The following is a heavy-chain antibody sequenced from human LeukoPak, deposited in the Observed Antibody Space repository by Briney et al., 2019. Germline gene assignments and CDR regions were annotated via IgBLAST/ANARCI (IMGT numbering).Heavy chain of an antibody. D-gene: IGHD3-10*01. V-gene: IGHV4-59*01. Sequence: PSETLSLTCTVSGGSISSYYWSWIRQPPGKGLEWIGYIYYSGSTNYNPSLTSRVTISVDTSKKKFSLKLSSVTAADTAVYYCARDILYGSGSYNAFDIWGQGTMVTVSS. CDR3: ARDILYGSGSYNAFDI. CDR2: IYYSGST. CDR1: GGSISSYY. J-gene: IGHJ3*02.